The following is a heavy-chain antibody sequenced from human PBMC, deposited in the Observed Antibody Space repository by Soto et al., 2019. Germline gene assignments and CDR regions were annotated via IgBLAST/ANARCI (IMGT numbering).Heavy chain of an antibody. J-gene: IGHJ5*01. CDR3: PSPRWIRLWPCFDS. V-gene: IGHV3-49*03. CDR2: IRSKAYGGAI. Sequence: GGSLRLSCAASGFTFGDYTMSWFRQAPGKGLEWVGFIRSKAYGGAIEYAASVKGRFVISRDDSKSIAYLQLNSLKTEDTAVYYCPSPRWIRLWPCFDSWGQGTLVTVYS. CDR1: GFTFGDYT. D-gene: IGHD5-18*01.